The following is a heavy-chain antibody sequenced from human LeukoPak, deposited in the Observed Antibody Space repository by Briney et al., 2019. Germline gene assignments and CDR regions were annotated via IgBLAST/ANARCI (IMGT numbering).Heavy chain of an antibody. J-gene: IGHJ5*02. V-gene: IGHV4-38-2*02. Sequence: SETLSLTCTVSGYSISSGYYWGWIRQPPGKGLEWIGSIYHSGSTYYNPSLKSRVTISVDTSKNQFSLKLSSVTAADTAVYYCAREGSYASSGYYWFDPWGQGTRVTVSS. CDR1: GYSISSGYY. CDR2: IYHSGST. CDR3: AREGSYASSGYYWFDP. D-gene: IGHD3-22*01.